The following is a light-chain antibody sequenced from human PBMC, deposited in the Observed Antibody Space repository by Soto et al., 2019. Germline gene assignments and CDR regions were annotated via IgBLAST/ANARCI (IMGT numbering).Light chain of an antibody. CDR1: QSVRSF. CDR3: QHRSSWPLT. J-gene: IGKJ4*01. Sequence: EIVLTQSPATLSLSPGERATLSCRASQSVRSFLGWYQQRRGQAPRLLIYDASNRATGIPARFRGSGSGTDFTLTISSLEPEDFAVYYCQHRSSWPLTFGGGTKVEIK. CDR2: DAS. V-gene: IGKV3-11*01.